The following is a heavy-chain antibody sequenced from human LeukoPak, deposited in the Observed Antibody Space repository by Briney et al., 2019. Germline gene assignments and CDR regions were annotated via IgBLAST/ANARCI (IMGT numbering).Heavy chain of an antibody. CDR1: GFTFSSYG. D-gene: IGHD3-3*01. CDR2: IRYDGSNK. J-gene: IGHJ5*02. CDR3: AKGAFWSVPSGNWFDP. V-gene: IGHV3-30*02. Sequence: PGGSLRLSCAASGFTFSSYGMHWVRQAPGKGLEWVAFIRYDGSNKYYADSVKGRFTISRDNSKNTLYLQMNSLRAEDTAVYYCAKGAFWSVPSGNWFDPWGQGTLVTVSS.